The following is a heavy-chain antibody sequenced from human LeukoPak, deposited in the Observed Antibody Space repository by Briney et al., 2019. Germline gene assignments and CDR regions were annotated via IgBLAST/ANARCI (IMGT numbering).Heavy chain of an antibody. CDR1: GCSLRSYY. D-gene: IGHD4-23*01. CDR3: ARSTNYGGSNWYFDL. CDR2: IYYCGCT. Sequence: SETLPVTCAVSGCSLRSYYWSWIRLPPAKGLEWMGYIYYCGCTNYSPPLMSRVTMSVDTSKNQFSLKLSSVTAADTAVYYCARSTNYGGSNWYFDLWGRGTLVTVSS. J-gene: IGHJ2*01. V-gene: IGHV4-59*01.